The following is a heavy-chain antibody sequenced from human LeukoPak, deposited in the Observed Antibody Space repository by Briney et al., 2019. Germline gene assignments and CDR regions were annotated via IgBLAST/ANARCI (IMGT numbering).Heavy chain of an antibody. CDR3: AREVGGAFDT. J-gene: IGHJ3*02. CDR1: GYTFSSYA. D-gene: IGHD3-10*01. V-gene: IGHV1-18*01. Sequence: ASVKVSCKTSGYTFSSYAISWVRQAPGQGLEWMGSISSYSGNTDYAQNLLGRVTVTTDTSTSTAYMELKTLRSDDTAVYYCAREVGGAFDTWGQGTLVTVSS. CDR2: ISSYSGNT.